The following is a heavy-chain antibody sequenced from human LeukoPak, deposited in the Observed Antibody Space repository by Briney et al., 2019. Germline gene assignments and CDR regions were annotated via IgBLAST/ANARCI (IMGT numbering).Heavy chain of an antibody. D-gene: IGHD2-2*02. J-gene: IGHJ4*02. CDR2: IYTSGST. CDR3: ARYCSSTSCYTQFDY. CDR1: GGSINSGSYY. V-gene: IGHV4-61*02. Sequence: SRTLSLTCTVSGGSINSGSYYWSWIRQPAGKGLEWIGRIYTSGSTNYNPSLKSRVTISVDTSKNQFSLKLSSVTAADTAVYYCARYCSSTSCYTQFDYWGQGTLVTVSS.